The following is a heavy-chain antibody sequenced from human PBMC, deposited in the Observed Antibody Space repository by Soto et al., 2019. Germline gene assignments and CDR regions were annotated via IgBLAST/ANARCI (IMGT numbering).Heavy chain of an antibody. CDR1: GFTFSDYY. Sequence: QVQLVESGGGLVKPGGSLRLSCAASGFTFSDYYMSWIRQAPGKGLECVSYISNSANTISYADSVKGRFTISRDNAKNSLYLHMNNLRAEDTAVYYYVRVANGFWGFDYWGQGTLVTVSS. D-gene: IGHD3-16*01. J-gene: IGHJ4*02. CDR2: ISNSANTI. V-gene: IGHV3-11*01. CDR3: VRVANGFWGFDY.